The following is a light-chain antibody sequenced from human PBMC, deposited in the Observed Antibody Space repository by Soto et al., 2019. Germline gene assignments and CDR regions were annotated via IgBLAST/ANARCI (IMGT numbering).Light chain of an antibody. CDR3: QQYNSYSWT. CDR2: KAS. CDR1: QSISNW. V-gene: IGKV1-5*03. Sequence: DIQMTQSPSTLSASVGDRVTITCRASQSISNWLAWYQQKPGKAPKLLIYKASSLESGVPSRFSGSGSGTKFTLTISSLQPDDIATYYCQQYNSYSWTFGQGTKVDIK. J-gene: IGKJ1*01.